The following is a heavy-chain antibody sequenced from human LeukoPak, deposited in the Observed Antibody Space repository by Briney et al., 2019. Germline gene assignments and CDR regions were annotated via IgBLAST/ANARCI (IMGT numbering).Heavy chain of an antibody. V-gene: IGHV3-7*01. Sequence: GGSLRLSCAATGFTVSSNYMSWVRQAPGKGLEWVANIQQDGSEKYYVDSVKGRFTIFRDNAKNSVCLQMNSLRAEDTAVYYCARFGYSHGYGWGGGYYYYYMDVWGKGTTVTVSS. CDR1: GFTVSSNY. D-gene: IGHD5-18*01. J-gene: IGHJ6*03. CDR2: IQQDGSEK. CDR3: ARFGYSHGYGWGGGYYYYYMDV.